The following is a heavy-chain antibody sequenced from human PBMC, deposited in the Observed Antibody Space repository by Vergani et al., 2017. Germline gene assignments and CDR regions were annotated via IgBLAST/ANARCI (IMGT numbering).Heavy chain of an antibody. CDR2: VTPLFGRP. J-gene: IGHJ4*02. Sequence: QVQLVQSGAEVRKPGSSVKVSCRASGGTFGTYTINWVRQAPGQGLQWMGRVTPLFGRPDFAQEFKGRVTMTADKVTSTVFMELASLTSDDTAVYFCARVTSGYLPNWGQGTLVAVSS. CDR1: GGTFGTYT. D-gene: IGHD3-3*01. V-gene: IGHV1-69*04. CDR3: ARVTSGYLPN.